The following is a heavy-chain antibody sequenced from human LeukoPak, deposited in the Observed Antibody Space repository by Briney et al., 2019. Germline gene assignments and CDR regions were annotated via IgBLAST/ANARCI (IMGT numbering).Heavy chain of an antibody. CDR3: ARALNDYGAGY. D-gene: IGHD4-17*01. CDR2: INPSGGST. J-gene: IGHJ4*02. Sequence: GASVKVSCKASGYTFTSNYMHWVRQAPGQGLEWMGIINPSGGSTSYAQKFQGRVTMTRDTSTSTVYMELSSLRSEDTAVYYCARALNDYGAGYWGQGILVTVSS. CDR1: GYTFTSNY. V-gene: IGHV1-46*01.